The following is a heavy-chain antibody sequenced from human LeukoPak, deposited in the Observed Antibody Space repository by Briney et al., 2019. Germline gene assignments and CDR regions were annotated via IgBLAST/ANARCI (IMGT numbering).Heavy chain of an antibody. CDR2: VLYSRNS. D-gene: IGHD2-15*01. Sequence: SETLSLTWTVSGGFTSAHYWSWVRQPLGKGLEWIGSVLYSRNSNYNPSLTRRVAMSVDTSKSHFSLKLTSVIAADTAVYYCAWITPLGYVDQWGQGTLVAVSS. CDR1: GGFTSAHY. CDR3: AWITPLGYVDQ. J-gene: IGHJ4*02. V-gene: IGHV4-59*11.